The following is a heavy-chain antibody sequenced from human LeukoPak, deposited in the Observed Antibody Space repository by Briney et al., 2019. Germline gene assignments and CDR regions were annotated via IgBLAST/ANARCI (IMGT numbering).Heavy chain of an antibody. CDR3: ARTAYSSSGIWVAFDI. CDR2: IRYDGSNK. J-gene: IGHJ3*02. D-gene: IGHD6-13*01. CDR1: GFTFSSYG. Sequence: PGGSLRLSCAASGFTFSSYGMHWVRQAPGKGLEWVAFIRYDGSNKYYADSVKGRFTISRDNSKNTLYLQMNSLRAEDTAVYYCARTAYSSSGIWVAFDIWGQGTMVTVSS. V-gene: IGHV3-30*02.